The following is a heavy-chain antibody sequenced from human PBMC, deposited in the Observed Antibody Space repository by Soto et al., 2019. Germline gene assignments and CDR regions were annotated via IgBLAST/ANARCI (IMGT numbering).Heavy chain of an antibody. J-gene: IGHJ4*02. D-gene: IGHD6-13*01. CDR1: GFTVSSDY. V-gene: IGHV3-53*01. CDR2: IYSDGST. Sequence: LRLSCAASGFTVSSDYMTSVRQAPGKGLECVSSIYSDGSTYYAESVKGRFTISRDNSKNTLYLQMNSLRAEDTAVYYCAKENGYSSSWFEFDYWGQGTLVTVSS. CDR3: AKENGYSSSWFEFDY.